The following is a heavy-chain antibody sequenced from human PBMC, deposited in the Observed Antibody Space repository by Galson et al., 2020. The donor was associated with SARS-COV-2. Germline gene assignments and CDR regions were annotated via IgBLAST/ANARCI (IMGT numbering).Heavy chain of an antibody. Sequence: TGGSMRLSCAASGFTFSSYWPHWVRQAPGKGLVWVSRINSDGSSTSYADSVKGRFTISRDNAKNTLYLQMNSLRAEDTAVYYCAREGRVGAQFDYWGQGTLVTVSS. CDR3: AREGRVGAQFDY. CDR2: INSDGSST. J-gene: IGHJ4*02. CDR1: GFTFSSYW. V-gene: IGHV3-74*01. D-gene: IGHD1-26*01.